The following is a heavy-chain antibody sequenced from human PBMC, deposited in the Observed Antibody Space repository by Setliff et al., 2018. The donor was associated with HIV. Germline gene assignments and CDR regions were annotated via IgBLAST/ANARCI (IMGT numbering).Heavy chain of an antibody. CDR2: INTRKGDA. CDR3: ARDRVFGVTFPVYCFDT. V-gene: IGHV1-46*01. J-gene: IGHJ4*02. Sequence: ASVKVSCKASGYSFTGHSVHWLRQAPGLGPEWLAVINTRKGDAIVARNFQGRVTLARDTSTNTVYMELISLTSEDTAVYYCARDRVFGVTFPVYCFDTWGQGTRITVSS. D-gene: IGHD3-3*01. CDR1: GYSFTGHS.